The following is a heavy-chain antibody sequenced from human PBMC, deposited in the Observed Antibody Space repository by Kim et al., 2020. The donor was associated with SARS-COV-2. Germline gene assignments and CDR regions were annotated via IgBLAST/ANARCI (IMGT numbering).Heavy chain of an antibody. CDR1: GGTFSSYA. Sequence: SVKVSCKASGGTFSSYAISWVRQAPGQGLEWMGGIIPIFGTANYAQKFQGRVTITADESTSTAYMELSSLRSEDTAVYYCARLEVVPAAVYYYYGMDVWGQGTTVTVSS. D-gene: IGHD2-2*01. CDR2: IIPIFGTA. V-gene: IGHV1-69*13. CDR3: ARLEVVPAAVYYYYGMDV. J-gene: IGHJ6*02.